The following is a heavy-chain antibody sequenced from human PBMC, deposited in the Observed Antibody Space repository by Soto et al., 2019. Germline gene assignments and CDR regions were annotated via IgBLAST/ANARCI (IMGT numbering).Heavy chain of an antibody. CDR3: ATWGIAVAGTRSDY. D-gene: IGHD6-19*01. CDR2: IHYSGST. V-gene: IGHV4-39*07. Sequence: SETLSLTCAVSGGSISGSSFYWGWIRQPPEKGLESIGSIHYSGSTNYNPSLKSRVTMSVDKSKNHFSLKLSSVTAADTAVYYCATWGIAVAGTRSDYWGPGTLVTVSS. J-gene: IGHJ4*02. CDR1: GGSISGSSFY.